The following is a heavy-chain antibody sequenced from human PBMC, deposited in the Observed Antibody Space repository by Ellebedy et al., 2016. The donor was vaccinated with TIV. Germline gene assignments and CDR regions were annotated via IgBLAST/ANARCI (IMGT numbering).Heavy chain of an antibody. CDR1: GFTFSSYA. CDR2: MSNDGSNT. Sequence: PGGSLRLSCAASGFTFSSYAMHWVRQAPGKGLEWVAVMSNDGSNTYYVDSVRGRFTISRDNSKNTLYLQLSSLRAEDTAVYYCARRSRGPSYYFDYWGQGALVTVSS. CDR3: ARRSRGPSYYFDY. V-gene: IGHV3-30*03. D-gene: IGHD3-10*01. J-gene: IGHJ4*02.